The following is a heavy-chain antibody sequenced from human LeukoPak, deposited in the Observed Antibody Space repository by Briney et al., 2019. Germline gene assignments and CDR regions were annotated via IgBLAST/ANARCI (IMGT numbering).Heavy chain of an antibody. V-gene: IGHV4-61*02. J-gene: IGHJ5*02. CDR3: ARHYRLTAAAGSTNWFDP. D-gene: IGHD6-13*01. CDR2: IYTSGST. CDR1: GGSISSGSYY. Sequence: SETLSLTCTVSGGSISSGSYYWSWFRQPAEKGLEWIGRIYTSGSTYYNPSLKSRVTISVDTSKNQFSLKLSSVTAADTAVYYCARHYRLTAAAGSTNWFDPWGQGTLVTVSS.